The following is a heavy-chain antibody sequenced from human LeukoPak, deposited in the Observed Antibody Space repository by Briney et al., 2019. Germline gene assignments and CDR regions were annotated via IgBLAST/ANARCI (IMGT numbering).Heavy chain of an antibody. CDR3: AKDQNSEPYYFDY. J-gene: IGHJ4*02. CDR2: INWNGGST. CDR1: GFTFDDYG. Sequence: GGSLRLSCAASGFTFDDYGMSWVRQAPGKGLEWVSGINWNGGSTGYADSVKGRFTISRDNAKNSLYLQMNSLRAEDMALYYCAKDQNSEPYYFDYWGQGTLVTVSS. D-gene: IGHD1-14*01. V-gene: IGHV3-20*04.